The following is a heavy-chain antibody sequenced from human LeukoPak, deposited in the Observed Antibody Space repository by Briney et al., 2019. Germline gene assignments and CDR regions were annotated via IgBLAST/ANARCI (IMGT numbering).Heavy chain of an antibody. D-gene: IGHD3-10*01. CDR3: AKSLYGSGSYYNWFDP. J-gene: IGHJ5*02. CDR2: INHRGST. V-gene: IGHV4-34*01. Sequence: KPSETLSLTCAVYGGSFSGYYWSWIRQPPGKGLEWIGEINHRGSTNYNPSLKRRVTISVDTSKNQFSLKLSSVTAADTAVYYCAKSLYGSGSYYNWFDPWGQGTLVTVSS. CDR1: GGSFSGYY.